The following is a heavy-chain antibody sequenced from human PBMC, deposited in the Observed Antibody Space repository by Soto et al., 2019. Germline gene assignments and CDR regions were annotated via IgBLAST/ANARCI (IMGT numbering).Heavy chain of an antibody. CDR2: IYYSGST. D-gene: IGHD3-9*01. CDR1: GGSLGSYY. Sequence: TLSLPCPVSGGSLGSYYWSWIRQPPGKGLEGIGYIYYSGSTNYNPSLKSRVTISVDTSKNQFSLKLSSVTAADTAVYYCARVGLRYFDWLPEGPYYYYMDVWGKGTTVTVSS. V-gene: IGHV4-59*08. J-gene: IGHJ6*03. CDR3: ARVGLRYFDWLPEGPYYYYMDV.